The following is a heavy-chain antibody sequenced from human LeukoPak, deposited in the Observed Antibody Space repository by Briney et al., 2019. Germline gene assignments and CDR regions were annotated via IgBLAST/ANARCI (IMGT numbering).Heavy chain of an antibody. V-gene: IGHV1-69*05. CDR3: ASVEQWLDAFDI. CDR1: GGTFSSYA. D-gene: IGHD6-19*01. Sequence: SVKVSCKASGGTFSSYAISWVRQAPGQGLEWMGRIIPIFGTANYAQKFQGRVTITTDESTNTAYMELSSLRSEDTAVYYCASVEQWLDAFDIWGQGTMVTVSS. CDR2: IIPIFGTA. J-gene: IGHJ3*02.